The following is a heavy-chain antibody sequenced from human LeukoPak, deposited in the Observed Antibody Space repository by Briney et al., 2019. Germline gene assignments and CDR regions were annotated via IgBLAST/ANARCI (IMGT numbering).Heavy chain of an antibody. CDR1: GGSISSYY. CDR3: ASSDAAYGDYHSYYYMDV. D-gene: IGHD4-17*01. J-gene: IGHJ6*03. V-gene: IGHV4-4*09. Sequence: PSETLSLTCTVSGGSISSYYWSWGRQPPGKGLEWIGDIYISGSTKYNPSLASRVTISVDTSKRKFSLKRSALSAADTAVYYCASSDAAYGDYHSYYYMDVWGKGTTVTVSS. CDR2: IYISGST.